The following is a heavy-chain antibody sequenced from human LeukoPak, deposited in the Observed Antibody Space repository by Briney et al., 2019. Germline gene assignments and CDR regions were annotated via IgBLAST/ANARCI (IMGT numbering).Heavy chain of an antibody. V-gene: IGHV3-23*01. CDR1: GFTFSSYA. Sequence: PGGSLRLSCAASGFTFSSYAMSWVRQAPGKGLEWVSAISGSGGSTYYADSVKGRFTISRGNSKNTLYLQMNSLRAEDTAVHYCAKARYSGYAFDAFDMWGQGTMVSVSS. D-gene: IGHD5-12*01. CDR3: AKARYSGYAFDAFDM. CDR2: ISGSGGST. J-gene: IGHJ3*02.